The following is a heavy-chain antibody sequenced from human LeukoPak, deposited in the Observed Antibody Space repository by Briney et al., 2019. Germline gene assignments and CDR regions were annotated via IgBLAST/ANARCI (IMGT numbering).Heavy chain of an antibody. Sequence: PSETLSLTCTVCGGSIRSYYWSWLRQPPGKGLEWIGYIYSSGSTNYTPSLRSRVTISVDTSKNQFSLKLRSVTAADTAVYYCARALNFDYWGQGTLVTVSS. J-gene: IGHJ4*02. V-gene: IGHV4-59*01. CDR2: IYSSGST. CDR3: ARALNFDY. CDR1: GGSIRSYY.